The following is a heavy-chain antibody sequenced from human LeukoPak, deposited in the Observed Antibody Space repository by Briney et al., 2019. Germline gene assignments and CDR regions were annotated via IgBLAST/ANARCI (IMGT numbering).Heavy chain of an antibody. CDR1: GGSISSSGYG. CDR2: VGYSRSI. D-gene: IGHD3-9*01. V-gene: IGHV4-39*01. CDR3: ARHKAYSDILTGYNGYNWFDP. Sequence: SETLSLACTVFGGSISSSGYGSGRLHRPPGKGLGWSGRVGYSRSIYYNPSLKSRVTISVDTSKNQFSLKMSSVTAADTAVYYCARHKAYSDILTGYNGYNWFDPWGQGTLVTVSS. J-gene: IGHJ5*02.